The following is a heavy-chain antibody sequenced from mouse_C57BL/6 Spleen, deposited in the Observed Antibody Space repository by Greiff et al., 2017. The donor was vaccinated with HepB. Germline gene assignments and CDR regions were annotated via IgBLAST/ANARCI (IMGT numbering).Heavy chain of an antibody. CDR2: TFYSGIT. Sequence: VQLKQSGPSLVRPSQTLSLTCTVTGFSINSDCYWICIRQFPGNKLEYIGYTFYSGITYYNPSLESRTYITRDTSKNQFSLKLSSVTTEDTATYYCARGDGSSGDYAMDYWGQGTSVTVSS. V-gene: IGHV3-3*01. CDR3: ARGDGSSGDYAMDY. J-gene: IGHJ4*01. D-gene: IGHD1-1*01. CDR1: GFSINSDCY.